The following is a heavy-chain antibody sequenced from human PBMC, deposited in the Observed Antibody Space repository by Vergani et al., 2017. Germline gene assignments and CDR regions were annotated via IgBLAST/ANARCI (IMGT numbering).Heavy chain of an antibody. CDR1: GFTFSSYP. CDR3: AKGPRIAVAGTWFDP. Sequence: EVQLLESGGGLVQPGGSLRLSCAASGFTFSSYPMSWVRQAPGKGLEWVSAISGSGGSTYYADSVKGRFTISRDNSKNTLYLQMNSLRAEDTAVYYCAKGPRIAVAGTWFDPWGQGTLVTVSS. J-gene: IGHJ5*02. CDR2: ISGSGGST. V-gene: IGHV3-23*01. D-gene: IGHD6-19*01.